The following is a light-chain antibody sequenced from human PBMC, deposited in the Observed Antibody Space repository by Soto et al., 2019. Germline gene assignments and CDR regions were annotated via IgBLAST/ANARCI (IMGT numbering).Light chain of an antibody. V-gene: IGLV1-44*01. CDR2: SNN. CDR3: ASWDDSLSAVL. CDR1: SSNIGSNV. Sequence: QAVLTQPPSASWTPGQRVTISCSGSSSNIGSNVVNWYQQLPGTAPKLLIYSNNQRPSGVPDRFSGSKSGTSASLAISGLQSEDETDYYCASWDDSLSAVLFGGGTKLTVL. J-gene: IGLJ2*01.